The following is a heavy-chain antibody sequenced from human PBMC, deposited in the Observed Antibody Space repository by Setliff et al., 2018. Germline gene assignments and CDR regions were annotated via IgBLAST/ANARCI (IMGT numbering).Heavy chain of an antibody. Sequence: PSETLSLTCSVSGASITDSYWNWIRQPPRKGLEWVAYISYSGNTNYHPALRSRLTITRDTSRNQLSLKLTSVSAADTAIYYCARSSYYASGNSHNYYMDVWGKGTAVTVSS. V-gene: IGHV4-59*08. CDR2: ISYSGNT. D-gene: IGHD3-10*01. CDR1: GASITDSY. J-gene: IGHJ6*03. CDR3: ARSSYYASGNSHNYYMDV.